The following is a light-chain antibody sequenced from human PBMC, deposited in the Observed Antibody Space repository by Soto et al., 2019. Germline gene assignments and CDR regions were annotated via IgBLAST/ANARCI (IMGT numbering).Light chain of an antibody. J-gene: IGKJ1*01. CDR2: GAS. Sequence: DIQMTQSPSSLSASVGDRVTITCRASQDISIYLAWYQQQPGKVPKLLIYGASILQSGVPSRFSSSGSGTEFSLTISSLQPEDFATYYCQKYNSVPRTFGQGTRVEMK. CDR1: QDISIY. CDR3: QKYNSVPRT. V-gene: IGKV1-27*01.